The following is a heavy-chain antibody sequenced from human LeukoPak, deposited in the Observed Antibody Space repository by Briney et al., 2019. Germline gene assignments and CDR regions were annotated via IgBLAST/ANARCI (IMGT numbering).Heavy chain of an antibody. D-gene: IGHD5-24*01. J-gene: IGHJ4*02. CDR1: GGSISSYY. Sequence: SETLSLTCTVSGGSISSYYWSWIRQPPGKGLEWIGYIYYSGSANYNPSLKSRVTISVDTSKNQFSLKLSSVTAADTAVYYCARHGYRSYDYWGQGTLVTVSS. V-gene: IGHV4-59*08. CDR3: ARHGYRSYDY. CDR2: IYYSGSA.